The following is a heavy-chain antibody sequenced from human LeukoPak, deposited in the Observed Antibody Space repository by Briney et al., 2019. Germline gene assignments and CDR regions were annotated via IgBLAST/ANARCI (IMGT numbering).Heavy chain of an antibody. V-gene: IGHV3-15*01. D-gene: IGHD3-22*01. CDR1: GFTFSNAW. Sequence: GGSLRLSCAASGFTFSNAWMSWVRQAPGKGLEWVGRIKSKTDGGTTDYAAPVKGRFTISRDDSKNTLYLQMNSLKTEDTAVYYCTTNPDYYDSSGYYHNWFDPWGQGTLVTVSS. CDR3: TTNPDYYDSSGYYHNWFDP. CDR2: IKSKTDGGTT. J-gene: IGHJ5*02.